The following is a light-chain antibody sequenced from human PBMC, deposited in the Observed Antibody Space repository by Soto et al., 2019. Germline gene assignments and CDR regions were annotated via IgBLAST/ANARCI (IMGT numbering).Light chain of an antibody. CDR2: DTS. Sequence: EFVLTQSPATLSLSPGERATLSCRASQTLSNSFIAWYQQKPGQAPRLLIYDTSSRATGVPDRYSASGSGTDFTLTISRLEPEDFAVFFCQQYGTSEIIFGQGTRLENK. J-gene: IGKJ5*01. V-gene: IGKV3-20*01. CDR3: QQYGTSEII. CDR1: QTLSNSF.